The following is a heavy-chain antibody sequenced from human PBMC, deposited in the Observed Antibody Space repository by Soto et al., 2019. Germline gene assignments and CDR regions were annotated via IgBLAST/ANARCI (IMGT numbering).Heavy chain of an antibody. Sequence: PGGSLRLSCAASGFTFSNYAMSWVRQAPGKGLEWVAVIWYDGSNKYYADSVKGRFTISRDNSKNTLYLQMNSLRAEDTAVYYCAREDGSGSYLYYYYGMDVWGQGTTVTVSS. J-gene: IGHJ6*02. CDR2: IWYDGSNK. CDR1: GFTFSNYA. D-gene: IGHD3-10*01. CDR3: AREDGSGSYLYYYYGMDV. V-gene: IGHV3-33*08.